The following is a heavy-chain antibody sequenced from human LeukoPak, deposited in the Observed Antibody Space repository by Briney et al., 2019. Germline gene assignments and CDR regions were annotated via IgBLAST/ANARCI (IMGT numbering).Heavy chain of an antibody. D-gene: IGHD4-23*01. CDR3: ARHPGKVTNDWYFDL. Sequence: ASVKVSCKASGYTFSAYYMHWVRQAPGQGLEWMGWINPNSGGTNYAQKFQGRVTMTRDTSITTAYMELSRLSSDDTAVYYCARHPGKVTNDWYFDLWGRGTLVTVSS. V-gene: IGHV1-2*02. J-gene: IGHJ2*01. CDR1: GYTFSAYY. CDR2: INPNSGGT.